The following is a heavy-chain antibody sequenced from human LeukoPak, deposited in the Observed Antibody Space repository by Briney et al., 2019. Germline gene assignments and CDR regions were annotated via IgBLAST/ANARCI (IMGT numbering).Heavy chain of an antibody. CDR3: AKDAGRLWFGEPYYFDY. V-gene: IGHV1-18*01. CDR2: ISTYNGNT. Sequence: GASVKVSCKASGYTFSNYGISWVRQAPGQGLEWMGWISTYNGNTNYAQKLQGRVTMTTDTSTSTAYMELRSLRSDDTAVYYCAKDAGRLWFGEPYYFDYWGQGTLVTVSS. D-gene: IGHD3-10*01. CDR1: GYTFSNYG. J-gene: IGHJ4*02.